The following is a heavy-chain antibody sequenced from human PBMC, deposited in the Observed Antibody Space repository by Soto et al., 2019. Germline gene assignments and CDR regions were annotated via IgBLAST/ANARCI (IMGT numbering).Heavy chain of an antibody. D-gene: IGHD6-13*01. Sequence: PSETQSLTCDVYGGSFTAYYWSWIRQPPGKGLEWIGKINHSGSTNYNPSLKSRVTISVDTSKNQFSLNLTSVTAADTAVYYCAREEVAGTNWFDPWGQGALVTVSS. CDR1: GGSFTAYY. V-gene: IGHV4-34*01. CDR2: INHSGST. J-gene: IGHJ5*02. CDR3: AREEVAGTNWFDP.